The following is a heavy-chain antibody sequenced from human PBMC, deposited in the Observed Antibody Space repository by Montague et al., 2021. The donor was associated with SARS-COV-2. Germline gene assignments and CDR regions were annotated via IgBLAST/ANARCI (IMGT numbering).Heavy chain of an antibody. Sequence: SETLSLTCTVSGGSISTYYWSWIRQPPGKGLEWIAYIYYSGITNHNPSLQSRVSVSLDTSKNHFSLNLKSVTAADTAVYYCARSGWLTRGFDSWGQGTLVFVSS. CDR2: IYYSGIT. J-gene: IGHJ4*02. D-gene: IGHD5-12*01. V-gene: IGHV4-59*01. CDR3: ARSGWLTRGFDS. CDR1: GGSISTYY.